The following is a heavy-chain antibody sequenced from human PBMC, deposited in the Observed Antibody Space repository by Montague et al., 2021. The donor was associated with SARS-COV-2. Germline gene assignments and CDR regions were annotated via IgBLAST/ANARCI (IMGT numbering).Heavy chain of an antibody. CDR3: ARDWGCTHFDY. Sequence: PALVKPTQTLTLTCTFSGFSLSTSGMCVSWIRQPQGKALEWLARIDWDDDKYYSKSLKTRLTISKDTSKNQVVRTMTNMDPVDTATYYCARDWGCTHFDYWGQGTLVTVSS. CDR2: IDWDDDK. V-gene: IGHV2-70*11. J-gene: IGHJ4*02. D-gene: IGHD7-27*01. CDR1: GFSLSTSGMC.